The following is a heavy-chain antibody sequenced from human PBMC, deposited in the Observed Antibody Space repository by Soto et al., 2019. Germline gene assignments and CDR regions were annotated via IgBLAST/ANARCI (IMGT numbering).Heavy chain of an antibody. CDR3: AGELDIHHGLGY. Sequence: SQTLSLTCAISWGSVSSNTATWNWVRQSPSRGLEWLGRTYYRSNWNFDYALSVKSRITINPDTSKNQFSLQLNSLTPEDTAVYYCAGELDIHHGLGYWAPGTSVPVPS. J-gene: IGHJ4*02. CDR1: WGSVSSNTAT. V-gene: IGHV6-1*01. CDR2: TYYRSNWNF. D-gene: IGHD6-19*01.